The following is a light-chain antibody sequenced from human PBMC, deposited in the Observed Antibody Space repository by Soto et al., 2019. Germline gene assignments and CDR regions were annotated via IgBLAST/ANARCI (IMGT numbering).Light chain of an antibody. V-gene: IGLV2-23*02. CDR3: SSYAGSSTFVV. Sequence: QSALTQPASVSGSPGQSITISCTGTSSDVGSYNIVTWYQQHPGKAPRLMIYEVNKRPSGLSTRFSGSKSGNTASLTISGLQAEDEAVYYCSSYAGSSTFVVFGGGTKVTVL. J-gene: IGLJ2*01. CDR1: SSDVGSYNI. CDR2: EVN.